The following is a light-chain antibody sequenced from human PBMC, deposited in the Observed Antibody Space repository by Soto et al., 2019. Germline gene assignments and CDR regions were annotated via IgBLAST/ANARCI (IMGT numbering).Light chain of an antibody. CDR3: MQTLQTPYT. J-gene: IGKJ2*01. CDR2: LAS. V-gene: IGKV2-28*01. CDR1: QSLLYSNGNNY. Sequence: DIVMTQSPLSLPVTPGEPASISCRSSQSLLYSNGNNYLDWYVQKPGQSPQLLIYLASSRASGVPDRFSGSGSGTDFTLKISRVGAEDVGVYYCMQTLQTPYTFGQGTKLEIK.